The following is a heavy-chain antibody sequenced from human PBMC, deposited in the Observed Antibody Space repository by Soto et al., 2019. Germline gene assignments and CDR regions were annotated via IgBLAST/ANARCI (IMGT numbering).Heavy chain of an antibody. Sequence: QVQLQQWGAGLLKPSETLSLTCAVYGGSFSGYYWSWIRQPPGKGLEWIGEINHRGSTNYNPSLKSRVTISVDTSKNQFSLKLSSVTAADTAVYYCARKRDRYFDYWGQGTLVTVSS. D-gene: IGHD2-15*01. CDR2: INHRGST. V-gene: IGHV4-34*01. CDR3: ARKRDRYFDY. J-gene: IGHJ4*02. CDR1: GGSFSGYY.